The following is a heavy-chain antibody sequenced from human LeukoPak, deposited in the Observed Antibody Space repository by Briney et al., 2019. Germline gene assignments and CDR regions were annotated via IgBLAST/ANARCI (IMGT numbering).Heavy chain of an antibody. D-gene: IGHD3-10*01. J-gene: IGHJ4*02. CDR2: IYYSGST. V-gene: IGHV4-59*01. CDR3: ARAEYYFDY. Sequence: PSETLSLTCTVSGGSISSYYWSWIRQPPGKGLEWIGYIYYSGSTNYNPSLKSRVTISVDTSKNQFSLKLSSATAADTAVYYCARAEYYFDYWGQGTLVTVSS. CDR1: GGSISSYY.